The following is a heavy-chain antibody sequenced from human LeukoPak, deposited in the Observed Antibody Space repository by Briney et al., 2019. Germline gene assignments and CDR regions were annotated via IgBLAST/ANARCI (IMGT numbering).Heavy chain of an antibody. CDR2: LWANGHNN. CDR3: ARERAPFDGFDI. CDR1: GFSFSCCG. D-gene: IGHD4/OR15-4a*01. V-gene: IGHV3-33*01. J-gene: IGHJ3*02. Sequence: PGGSLSSSGAAPGFSFSCCGIPWFRQAPGKGLNWVAVLWANGHNNYYADSVEGRFTISRDSSKNTLYLQMTSLRADDTAVYYCARERAPFDGFDIWGRGAVVTVSS.